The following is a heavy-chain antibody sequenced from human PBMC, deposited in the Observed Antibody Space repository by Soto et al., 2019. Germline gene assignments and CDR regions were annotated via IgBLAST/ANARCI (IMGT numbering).Heavy chain of an antibody. CDR2: MTPNSGDT. CDR1: GYNFIDYD. CDR3: ARNPYSSGRFDP. Sequence: QVQLVQSGAEVKKPGASVKVSCKASGYNFIDYDINWVRQATGQGLEWMGWMTPNSGDTGYAQKFQGRISLTRDTSTGTAYMELTSLDSDDTAVYYCARNPYSSGRFDPWGQGTRVTVSS. V-gene: IGHV1-8*01. D-gene: IGHD6-19*01. J-gene: IGHJ5*02.